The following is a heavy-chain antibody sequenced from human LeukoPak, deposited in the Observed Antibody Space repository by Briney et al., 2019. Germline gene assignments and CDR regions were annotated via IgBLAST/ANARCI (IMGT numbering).Heavy chain of an antibody. V-gene: IGHV1-69*13. D-gene: IGHD5-18*01. CDR1: GGTFSSYA. J-gene: IGHJ6*02. CDR3: ARQTAMAPIYYYYYGMDV. CDR2: IIPIFGTA. Sequence: SVKVSCKASGGTFSSYAISWVRQAPGQGLEWMGGIIPIFGTANYAQKFQGRVTITADESTSTAYMELSSLRSEDTAVYYCARQTAMAPIYYYYYGMDVWGQGTTVTVSS.